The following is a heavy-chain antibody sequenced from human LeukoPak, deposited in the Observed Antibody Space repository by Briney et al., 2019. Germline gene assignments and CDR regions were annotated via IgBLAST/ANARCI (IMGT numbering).Heavy chain of an antibody. V-gene: IGHV3-48*03. CDR2: ISSSTSHT. J-gene: IGHJ3*02. CDR1: GFTLSTYE. CDR3: ARDVSSSTRAFGI. D-gene: IGHD2-8*01. Sequence: GGSLRLSCAASGFTLSTYEMTWVRQPPGKGLEWVSFISSSTSHTFYADSVKGRFTIFRDTAKNSLYLQMNNLRGEDTAVYYCARDVSSSTRAFGIWGQGTMVAVS.